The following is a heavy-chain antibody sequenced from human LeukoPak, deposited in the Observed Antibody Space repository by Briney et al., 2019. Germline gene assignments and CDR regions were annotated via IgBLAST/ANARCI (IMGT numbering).Heavy chain of an antibody. D-gene: IGHD3-9*01. CDR3: VRDLTSGARFDF. CDR2: ISYDGSSK. Sequence: GGSLRLSCAASGFTFSSYGMHWVRQAPGKGLEWVAIISYDGSSKYYADSVKGRFTISRDNFRDTVFLELTTLRPEDTGLYYCVRDLTSGARFDFWGPGTLVTVSS. V-gene: IGHV3-30*03. CDR1: GFTFSSYG. J-gene: IGHJ4*01.